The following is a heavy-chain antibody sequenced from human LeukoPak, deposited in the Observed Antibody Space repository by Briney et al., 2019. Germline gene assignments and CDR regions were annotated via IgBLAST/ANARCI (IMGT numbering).Heavy chain of an antibody. CDR2: IYPGDSNT. Sequence: GVALQISFEGSGYSFTSYWIGWVRPMPGKGLEWMGIIYPGDSNTRYSPSFQGQVNISADKSLSAAYLPWTSLKAWDSAMYFCVRSPRKFLYFVLWGGGTLVTVSS. V-gene: IGHV5-51*01. CDR3: VRSPRKFLYFVL. CDR1: GYSFTSYW. J-gene: IGHJ2*01.